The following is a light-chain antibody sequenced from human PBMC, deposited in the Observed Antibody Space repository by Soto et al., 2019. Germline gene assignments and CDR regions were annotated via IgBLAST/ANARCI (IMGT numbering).Light chain of an antibody. CDR2: EVT. CDR1: SSDVGGYNY. CDR3: SSYTSNSNPYV. Sequence: QSALTQPASVSGSPGQSITISCTGTSSDVGGYNYVSWYQLHPGKAPKLMISEVTNRPSGVSSRFSGSKSGNTAYLTISGLQADDEADYYCSSYTSNSNPYVFGTGTKLTVL. V-gene: IGLV2-14*01. J-gene: IGLJ1*01.